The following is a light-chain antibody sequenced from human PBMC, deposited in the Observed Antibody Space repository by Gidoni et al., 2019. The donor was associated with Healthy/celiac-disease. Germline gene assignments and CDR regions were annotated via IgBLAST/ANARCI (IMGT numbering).Light chain of an antibody. Sequence: QSVLTQQPSASGTPGPRVTISCSGSSSHIGSNTVNWYQQLPGTAPKLLIYSNNQLPSGVPDRFSGSKSGTSASLAISGLQSEDEADYYCAAWDDSLNGYVFGTGTKVTVL. CDR1: SSHIGSNT. CDR2: SNN. V-gene: IGLV1-44*01. J-gene: IGLJ1*01. CDR3: AAWDDSLNGYV.